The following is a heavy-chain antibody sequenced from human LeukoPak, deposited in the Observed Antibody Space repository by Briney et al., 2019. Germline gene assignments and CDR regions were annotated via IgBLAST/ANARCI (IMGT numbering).Heavy chain of an antibody. CDR3: ATSLDTAMVLYYGMDV. CDR1: GYTFTSYG. Sequence: ASVKVSCKASGYTFTSYGISWVRQAPGQGLEWMGWISAYNGNTNYAQKLQGRVTVTTDTSTSAAYMELRSLRSDDTAVYYCATSLDTAMVLYYGMDVWGQGTTVTVSS. D-gene: IGHD5-18*01. CDR2: ISAYNGNT. J-gene: IGHJ6*02. V-gene: IGHV1-18*01.